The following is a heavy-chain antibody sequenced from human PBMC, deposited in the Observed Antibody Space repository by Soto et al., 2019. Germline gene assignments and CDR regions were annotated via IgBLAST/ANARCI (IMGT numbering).Heavy chain of an antibody. CDR1: GASISSYY. D-gene: IGHD2-15*01. Sequence: SETLSLSCTVSGASISSYYCSWIRQPPGKGLEWIGYIYYSGSTNYNPSLKSRVTISRDNSKNTLYLQMNSLRAEDTAVYYCAKGQLLLYYFNYWGQGTLVTVSS. V-gene: IGHV4-59*12. J-gene: IGHJ4*02. CDR2: IYYSGST. CDR3: AKGQLLLYYFNY.